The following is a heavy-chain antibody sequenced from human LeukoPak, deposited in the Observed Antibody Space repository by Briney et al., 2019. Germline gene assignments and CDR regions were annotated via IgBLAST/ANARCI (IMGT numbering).Heavy chain of an antibody. Sequence: GGSLRLSCAASGFTFSSYAMHWVRQAPVKGLEWVAVISYDGSNKYYADSVKGRFTISRDNSKNTLYLQMNSLRAEDTAVYYCARDPSLLYYYYYDMDVWGQGTTVTVSS. CDR2: ISYDGSNK. CDR1: GFTFSSYA. CDR3: ARDPSLLYYYYYDMDV. D-gene: IGHD2-15*01. V-gene: IGHV3-30-3*01. J-gene: IGHJ6*02.